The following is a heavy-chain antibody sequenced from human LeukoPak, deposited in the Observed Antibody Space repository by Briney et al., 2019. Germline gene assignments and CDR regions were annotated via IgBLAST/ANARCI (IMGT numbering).Heavy chain of an antibody. V-gene: IGHV4-39*01. CDR3: ARAHSSSWIYYFDY. D-gene: IGHD6-13*01. CDR2: IYYSGST. J-gene: IGHJ4*02. Sequence: SETLSLTCTVSGVSISSSSYYWGWIRQPPGKGLEWIGSIYYSGSTYYTPSLKSRVTISVDTSKNQFSLKLSSVTAADTAVYYCARAHSSSWIYYFDYWGQGTLVTVSS. CDR1: GVSISSSSYY.